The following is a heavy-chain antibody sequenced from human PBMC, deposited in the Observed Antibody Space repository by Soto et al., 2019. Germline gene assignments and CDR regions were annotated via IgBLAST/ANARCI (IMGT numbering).Heavy chain of an antibody. J-gene: IGHJ4*02. V-gene: IGHV3-23*01. CDR3: TKGGYGLGWFY. CDR2: LSGSGDFA. CDR1: GFTFANYA. D-gene: IGHD6-19*01. Sequence: EVQLLQSGGGLVQPGGSLRLSCAASGFTFANYAMSWVRQAPGKGLQWVSTLSGSGDFAHHADSVRGRFTISRDNSKNTLYLQMNSLRAEDTAVYYCTKGGYGLGWFYWGQGSLVTVSS.